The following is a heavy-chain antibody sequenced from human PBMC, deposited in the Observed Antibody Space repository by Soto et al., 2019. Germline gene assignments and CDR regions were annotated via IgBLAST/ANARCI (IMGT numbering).Heavy chain of an antibody. J-gene: IGHJ4*02. Sequence: SGPTLVNPTETLTLTCTVSGFSLSNARVAVSWIRQPPGKALEWLAHIFSNDEKSYSTSLKTRLTISKDTAKSQVVLTMSNMDPVDTATYYWARLTWIELSLTVDDWGQGALVTVSS. CDR1: GFSLSNARVA. CDR2: IFSNDEK. CDR3: ARLTWIELSLTVDD. V-gene: IGHV2-26*01. D-gene: IGHD5-18*01.